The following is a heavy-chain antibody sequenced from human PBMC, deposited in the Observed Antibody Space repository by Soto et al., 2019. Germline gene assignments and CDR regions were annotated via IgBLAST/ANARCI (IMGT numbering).Heavy chain of an antibody. CDR2: IKEDGSGK. CDR3: VRVGRLGGY. CDR1: GFTFSSYW. V-gene: IGHV3-7*03. Sequence: GGSLRLSCTASGFTFSSYWMSWVRQAPGKGLGWVANIKEDGSGKYYVDSVKGRFSISRDNARNSLHLQMNSLRVEDTAVYYCVRVGRLGGYWGQGALVTVSS. J-gene: IGHJ4*02. D-gene: IGHD3-16*01.